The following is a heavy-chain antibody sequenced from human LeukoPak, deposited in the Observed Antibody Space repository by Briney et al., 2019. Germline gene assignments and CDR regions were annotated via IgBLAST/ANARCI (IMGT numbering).Heavy chain of an antibody. V-gene: IGHV4-34*01. D-gene: IGHD2-8*02. J-gene: IGHJ4*02. Sequence: SETLSLTCAVYGGSFSGYYWSWIRQPPGKGLEWIGEINHSGSTNYNPSLKSRVTISVDTSKNQFSLKLSSVTAADTAVYYCAGGYTTYWAFDYWGQGALVIVSS. CDR3: AGGYTTYWAFDY. CDR2: INHSGST. CDR1: GGSFSGYY.